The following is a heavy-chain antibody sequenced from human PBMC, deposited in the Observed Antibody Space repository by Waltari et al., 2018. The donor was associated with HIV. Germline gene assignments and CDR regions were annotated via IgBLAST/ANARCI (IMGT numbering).Heavy chain of an antibody. CDR3: VKDQGSYMGWGDL. CDR1: GLPFHSSA. D-gene: IGHD1-26*01. V-gene: IGHV3-23*01. Sequence: EVQLLESGGGLVQPGGSLTLSCYASGLPFHSSAMYWVRQATVKGLEWVSYISTRGNTAYDTDSVKGRFTTSRDNSRNTLYLHMASLRAEDTALYYCVKDQGSYMGWGDLWGQGTPVTVSS. J-gene: IGHJ4*02. CDR2: ISTRGNTA.